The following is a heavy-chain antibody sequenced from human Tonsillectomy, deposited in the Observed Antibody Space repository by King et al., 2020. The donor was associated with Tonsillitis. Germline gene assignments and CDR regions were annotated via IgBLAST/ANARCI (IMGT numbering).Heavy chain of an antibody. J-gene: IGHJ6*02. CDR2: INHGGST. CDR1: GGSFSGYY. Sequence: VQLQQWGAGLLKPSETLSLTCAVYGGSFSGYYWSWIRQPPGKGLEWVGEINHGGSTNYNPSLKSRVTISVDTSKNQFSLKLSSVTAADTAVYYCARRRAGAPEHLVATTKNYYYYGMDVWGQGTTVTVSS. V-gene: IGHV4-34*01. D-gene: IGHD5-12*01. CDR3: ARRRAGAPEHLVATTKNYYYYGMDV.